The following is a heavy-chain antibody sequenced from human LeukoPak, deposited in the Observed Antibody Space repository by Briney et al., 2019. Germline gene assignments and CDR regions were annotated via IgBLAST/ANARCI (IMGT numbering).Heavy chain of an antibody. D-gene: IGHD2-2*01. J-gene: IGHJ6*03. Sequence: LAGRSLRLSCAASGFTFSSYGMHWVRQAPGKGLEWVAFIRFDGSNDYYADSVKGRFTISRDNPKNTLYLQVSSLRAEDTAVYYCAKDKYGNYQYMDVWGTGTTVTVSS. V-gene: IGHV3-30*02. CDR3: AKDKYGNYQYMDV. CDR1: GFTFSSYG. CDR2: IRFDGSND.